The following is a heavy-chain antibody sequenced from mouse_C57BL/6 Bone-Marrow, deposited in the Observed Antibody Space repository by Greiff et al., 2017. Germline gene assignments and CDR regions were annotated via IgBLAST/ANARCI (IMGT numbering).Heavy chain of an antibody. Sequence: EVNVVESGEGLVKPGGSLKLSCAASGFTFSSYAMSWVRQTPEKRLEWVAYISSGGDYIYYADTVKGRFTISRDNARNTLYLQMSSLKSEDTAMYYCTVYGNLFAYWGQGTLVTVSA. D-gene: IGHD2-1*01. CDR2: ISSGGDYI. CDR3: TVYGNLFAY. V-gene: IGHV5-9-1*02. J-gene: IGHJ3*01. CDR1: GFTFSSYA.